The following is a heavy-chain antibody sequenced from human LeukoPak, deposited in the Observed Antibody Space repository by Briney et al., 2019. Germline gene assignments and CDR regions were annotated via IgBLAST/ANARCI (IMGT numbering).Heavy chain of an antibody. Sequence: ASVKVSCKASGYTFTGYHMHWVRQAPGQGLEWMGWINPNSGGTNYAQKFQGWVTMTRDTSISTAYMELSRLRSDDTAVYYCARGPYYDSSGYYGHYYYYGMDVWGQGTTVTVSS. V-gene: IGHV1-2*04. CDR3: ARGPYYDSSGYYGHYYYYGMDV. J-gene: IGHJ6*02. D-gene: IGHD3-22*01. CDR1: GYTFTGYH. CDR2: INPNSGGT.